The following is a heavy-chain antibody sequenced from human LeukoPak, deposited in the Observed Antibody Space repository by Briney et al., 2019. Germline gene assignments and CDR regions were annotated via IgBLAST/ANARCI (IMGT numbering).Heavy chain of an antibody. CDR2: VFFGGST. V-gene: IGHV4-39*01. CDR1: GDFITTTTFL. D-gene: IGHD6-25*01. CDR3: ASHRASTGFFDH. Sequence: SETLSLTCSVSGDFITTTTFLWGWVRQTPGKGLDGVGSVFFGGSTYYNPSLKSRVTVSVDTSPSQFSLRLTSVTAADTALYFCASHRASTGFFDHWGQGTLVAVSS. J-gene: IGHJ4*02.